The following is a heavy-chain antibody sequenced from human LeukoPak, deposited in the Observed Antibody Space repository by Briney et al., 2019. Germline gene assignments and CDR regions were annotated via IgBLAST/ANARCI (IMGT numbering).Heavy chain of an antibody. CDR2: IIPIFGTA. J-gene: IGHJ6*03. D-gene: IGHD6-6*01. V-gene: IGHV1-69*06. CDR1: GCSLSRYA. CDR3: ARDSIAANGYYYYMDV. Sequence: SVKVSCKASGCSLSRYAMRGVGQAPGQGLEWMGGIIPIFGTAHYAQKFQGRVTITADKSTSTAYMELSSLRSEDTAVYYCARDSIAANGYYYYMDVWGKGTTVTVPS.